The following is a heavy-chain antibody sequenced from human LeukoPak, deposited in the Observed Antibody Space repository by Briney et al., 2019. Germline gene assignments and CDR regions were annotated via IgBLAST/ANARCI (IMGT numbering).Heavy chain of an antibody. V-gene: IGHV3-30-3*01. J-gene: IGHJ5*02. CDR1: GFTFSSYA. D-gene: IGHD2-15*01. CDR2: ISYDGSNK. CDR3: ARDGNPRYCSGGSCSGDNWFDP. Sequence: PGGSLRLSCAASGFTFSSYAMHWVRQAPGKGLEWVAVISYDGSNKYYADSVKGRFTNSRDNSKNTLYLQMNSLRAEDTAVYYCARDGNPRYCSGGSCSGDNWFDPWGQGTLVTVSS.